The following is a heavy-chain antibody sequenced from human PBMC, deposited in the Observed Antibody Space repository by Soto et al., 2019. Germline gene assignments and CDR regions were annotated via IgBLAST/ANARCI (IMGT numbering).Heavy chain of an antibody. CDR3: ARESYMDY. CDR1: GFTVGTNF. CDR2: IYPGGGT. J-gene: IGHJ4*02. Sequence: GGSLRLSCAASGFTVGTNFMNWVRQAPGRGLEWVSVIYPGGGTYYADSVKGRFAVSRDTSKNTLYLQMDSLRVEDTAVYYCARESYMDYWGQGTQVTVSS. D-gene: IGHD2-2*02. V-gene: IGHV3-66*01.